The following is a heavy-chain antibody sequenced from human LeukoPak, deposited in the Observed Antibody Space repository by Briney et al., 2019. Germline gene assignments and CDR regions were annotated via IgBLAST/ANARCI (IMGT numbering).Heavy chain of an antibody. V-gene: IGHV3-23*01. CDR2: ISGSGGST. J-gene: IGHJ6*02. CDR1: GFTFSSYW. D-gene: IGHD6-13*01. CDR3: AREYSSSWYYYYYYGMDV. Sequence: GGSLRLSCAASGFTFSSYWMHWVRQAPGKGLVWVSAISGSGGSTYYADSVKGRFTISRDNSKNTLYLQMNSLRAEDTAVYYCAREYSSSWYYYYYYGMDVWGQGTTVTVSS.